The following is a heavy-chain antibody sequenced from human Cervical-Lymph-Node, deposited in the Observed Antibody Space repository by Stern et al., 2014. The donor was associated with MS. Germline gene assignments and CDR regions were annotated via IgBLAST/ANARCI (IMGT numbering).Heavy chain of an antibody. Sequence: EVHLVESAAEVKKPGESLKISCKVSGYSFTNYWIGWVRQTPGKGLEWLGIIYPGDTDIRYSRSFQGQVTISADESIDTVYLQWSSLRASDTAMYYCATLVTATRVVDYWGQGTLVTVSS. CDR2: IYPGDTDI. J-gene: IGHJ4*02. CDR3: ATLVTATRVVDY. D-gene: IGHD2-21*02. CDR1: GYSFTNYW. V-gene: IGHV5-51*01.